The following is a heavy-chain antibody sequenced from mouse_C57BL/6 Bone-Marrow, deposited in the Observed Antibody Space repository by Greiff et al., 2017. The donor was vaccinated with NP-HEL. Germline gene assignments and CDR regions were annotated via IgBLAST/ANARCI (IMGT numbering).Heavy chain of an antibody. J-gene: IGHJ2*01. V-gene: IGHV1-54*01. Sequence: VQLQQSGAELVRPGTSVKVSCKASGYAFTNYLIEWVKQRPGQGLEWIGVINPGSGGTNYNEKFKGKATLTADKSSSTAYMQLSSLTSEDSAVYFCAPYSNFHYWGQGTTLTVSS. D-gene: IGHD2-5*01. CDR3: APYSNFHY. CDR1: GYAFTNYL. CDR2: INPGSGGT.